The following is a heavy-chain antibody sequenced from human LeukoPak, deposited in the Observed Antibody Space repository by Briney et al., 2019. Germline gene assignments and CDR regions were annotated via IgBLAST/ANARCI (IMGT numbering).Heavy chain of an antibody. J-gene: IGHJ6*04. CDR3: AELGITMIGGV. V-gene: IGHV3-66*01. Sequence: HPGGSLRLSCAASGFTLSSNYMSWVRQAPGKGLEWVSVIYSGGNTYYADSVKGRFTISRDNPKNTLYLQMNSLRAEDTAVYYCAELGITMIGGVWGKGTTVTISS. D-gene: IGHD3-10*02. CDR1: GFTLSSNY. CDR2: IYSGGNT.